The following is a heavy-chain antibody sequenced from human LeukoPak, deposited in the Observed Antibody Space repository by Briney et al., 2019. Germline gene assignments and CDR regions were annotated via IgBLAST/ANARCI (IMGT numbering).Heavy chain of an antibody. V-gene: IGHV4-34*01. CDR3: ARPGESGAFDI. CDR1: GGSFSGYY. D-gene: IGHD1-1*01. CDR2: INHSGST. Sequence: SETLSLTCAVYGGSFSGYYWSWIRQPPGKGLEWIGEINHSGSTNYNPSLKSRVTISVDTPKNQFSLKLSSVTAADTAVYYCARPGESGAFDIWGQGTMVTVSS. J-gene: IGHJ3*02.